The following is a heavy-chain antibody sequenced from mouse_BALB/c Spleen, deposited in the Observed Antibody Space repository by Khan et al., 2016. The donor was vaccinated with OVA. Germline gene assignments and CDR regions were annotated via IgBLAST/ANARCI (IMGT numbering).Heavy chain of an antibody. CDR2: ISDLAYTF. V-gene: IGHV5-15*02. CDR3: ARGGGTAPFAY. J-gene: IGHJ3*01. D-gene: IGHD1-2*01. Sequence: EVELVESGGGLVQPGGSRKLSCAASGFTFSDYGMAWVRQAPGKGPEWVAFISDLAYTFYYADTVTGRFPLSREHAKNTLYREMSSLRSGDTAMYYCARGGGTAPFAYWGQGTLVTVSA. CDR1: GFTFSDYG.